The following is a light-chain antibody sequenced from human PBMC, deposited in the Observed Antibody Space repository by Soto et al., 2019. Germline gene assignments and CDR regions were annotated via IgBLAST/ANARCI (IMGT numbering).Light chain of an antibody. CDR3: SSYAGSNIL. CDR2: EVS. CDR1: SSDVGGYDF. Sequence: QSVLTQPPSASGSPGQSVTISCNGTSSDVGGYDFVSWYQQHPGKAPKLMIYEVSKRPSGVPDRFSGSKSVNTASLTVSGLQAEDEADYYCSSYAGSNILFGGGTKLTVL. V-gene: IGLV2-8*01. J-gene: IGLJ2*01.